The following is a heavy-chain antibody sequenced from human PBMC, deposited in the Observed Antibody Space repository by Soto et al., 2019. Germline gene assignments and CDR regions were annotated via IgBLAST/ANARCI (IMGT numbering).Heavy chain of an antibody. J-gene: IGHJ5*02. Sequence: PSETLSLTCAVYGGSFSGYYWSWIRQPPGKGLEWIGEINHSGSTNYNPSLKSRVTISVDTSKNQFSLKLSSVTAADTAVYYCARGVTPTGSGRYSDWFDPWGQGTLVTVSS. CDR1: GGSFSGYY. V-gene: IGHV4-34*01. CDR2: INHSGST. D-gene: IGHD1-26*01. CDR3: ARGVTPTGSGRYSDWFDP.